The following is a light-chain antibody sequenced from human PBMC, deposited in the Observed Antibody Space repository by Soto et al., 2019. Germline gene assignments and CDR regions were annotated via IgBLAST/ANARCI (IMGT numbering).Light chain of an antibody. CDR1: QSLSNTY. J-gene: IGKJ3*01. CDR2: GAS. V-gene: IGKV3D-7*01. CDR3: QQRSNWPPGT. Sequence: EIVMTQSPVTLSLSPGDRATLSCRASQSLSNTYISWYQQKPGQAPRLLIYGASTRATGIPARFSGSGSGTDFTLTISSLEPEDFAVYYCQQRSNWPPGTFGPGTKVDIK.